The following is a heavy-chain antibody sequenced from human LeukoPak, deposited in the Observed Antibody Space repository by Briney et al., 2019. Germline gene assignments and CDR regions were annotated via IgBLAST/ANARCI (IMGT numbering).Heavy chain of an antibody. CDR1: GDPISSGNYY. D-gene: IGHD4-23*01. CDR2: IYYTGST. J-gene: IGHJ4*02. Sequence: SETLSLTCTVSGDPISSGNYYWGWIRQPPGKGLEWIGSIYYTGSTYQNPSHKSRATISVDTSKNQFSLKVTSMTAADTAVYYCGREVPSNSGPHFDYWGQGTLVTVSS. V-gene: IGHV4-39*07. CDR3: GREVPSNSGPHFDY.